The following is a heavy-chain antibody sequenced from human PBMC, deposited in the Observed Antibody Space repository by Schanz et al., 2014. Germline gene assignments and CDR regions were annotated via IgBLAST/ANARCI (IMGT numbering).Heavy chain of an antibody. CDR2: ITYNGGTI. V-gene: IGHV3-48*01. D-gene: IGHD3-10*01. Sequence: VQLLESGGGLVQPGGSLRLSCAASGITFSSHSFNWVRQAPGKGLEWISYITYNGGTIYYADSVKGRFTISRDNSKNTLYLQMNSLRAEDTAVYYCARPALWFGDNCFDPWGQGTLVTVSS. CDR1: GITFSSHS. J-gene: IGHJ5*02. CDR3: ARPALWFGDNCFDP.